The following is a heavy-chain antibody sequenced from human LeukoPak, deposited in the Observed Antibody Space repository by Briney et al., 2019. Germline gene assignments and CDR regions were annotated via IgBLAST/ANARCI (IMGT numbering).Heavy chain of an antibody. J-gene: IGHJ3*02. CDR3: ARGPYSYDSSGAFDI. V-gene: IGHV4-61*02. D-gene: IGHD3-22*01. Sequence: SETLSLTCTVSGDSISSGDYYWSWIRQPAGKGLEWIGRISSSGSTNYNPSLKSRVAISVDTSKNQFSPKLSSVTAADTAVYFCARGPYSYDSSGAFDIWGQGTMVTVSS. CDR1: GDSISSGDYY. CDR2: ISSSGST.